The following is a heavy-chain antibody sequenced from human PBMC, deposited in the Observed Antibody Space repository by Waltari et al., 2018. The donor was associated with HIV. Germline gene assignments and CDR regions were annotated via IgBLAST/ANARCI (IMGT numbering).Heavy chain of an antibody. CDR2: ISSKSRTI. CDR1: GFIFSNYR. V-gene: IGHV3-48*04. CDR3: ARDQGVLGFDP. D-gene: IGHD3-10*01. Sequence: EVRLVESGGGLVQPGGSLRLSCKASGFIFSNYRMNWVRQAPGKGWEWVSYISSKSRTIYYADAVTGRFTISRDNAKNSLYLQMNSLSAEDTAVYYCARDQGVLGFDPWGQGTLVTVSS. J-gene: IGHJ5*02.